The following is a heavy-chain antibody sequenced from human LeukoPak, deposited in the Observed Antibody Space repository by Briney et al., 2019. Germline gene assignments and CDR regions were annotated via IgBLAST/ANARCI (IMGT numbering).Heavy chain of an antibody. J-gene: IGHJ6*02. D-gene: IGHD1-7*01. CDR1: GYTFTGYY. CDR2: INPDSGGT. CDR3: ARFLGYNWNYAGGMDV. Sequence: ASVKVSCKASGYTFTGYYMHWVRQAPGQGLEWMGWINPDSGGTNNAQKFQGRVTMTRDTSISTAYMELSRLRSDDTAVYYCARFLGYNWNYAGGMDVWGQGTTVTVSS. V-gene: IGHV1-2*02.